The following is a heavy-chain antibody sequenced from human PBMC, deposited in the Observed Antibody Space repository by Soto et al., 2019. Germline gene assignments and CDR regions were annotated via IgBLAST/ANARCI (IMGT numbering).Heavy chain of an antibody. CDR1: GYTFTIYY. CDR3: ASTPLGYCRGGSCYSGAFDI. V-gene: IGHV1-46*01. CDR2: INPSGGST. D-gene: IGHD2-15*01. J-gene: IGHJ3*02. Sequence: ASVKVSCKASGYTFTIYYMHWVRQAPGQGLEWMGIINPSGGSTSYAQKFQGRVTMTRDTSTSTVYMELSSLRSEDTAVYYCASTPLGYCRGGSCYSGAFDIWGQGTMVTVSS.